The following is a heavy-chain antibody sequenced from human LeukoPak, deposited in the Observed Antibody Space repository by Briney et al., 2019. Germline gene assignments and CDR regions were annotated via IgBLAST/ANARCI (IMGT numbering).Heavy chain of an antibody. V-gene: IGHV4-61*02. CDR1: GDSISSGDYY. J-gene: IGHJ3*02. CDR3: ARGPYSYDSSGALDI. Sequence: SETLSLTCTVSGDSISSGDYYWSWIRQPAGKGLEWIGRISSSGSTNYNPSLKSRVTISVDTSKNQFSLKLSSVTAADTAVYFCARGPYSYDSSGALDIWGQGTMVTVSS. D-gene: IGHD3-22*01. CDR2: ISSSGST.